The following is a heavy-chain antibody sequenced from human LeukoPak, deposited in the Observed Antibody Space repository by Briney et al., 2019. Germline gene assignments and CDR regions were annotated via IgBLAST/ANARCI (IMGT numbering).Heavy chain of an antibody. Sequence: SETLSLTCAVYGGSFSGYYWSWIRQPPGKGLEWIGEINHSGSTNYNPSLKSRVTISVDTSKNQFSLKLSSVTAADTAVYYCARGVLRYFDWLLWRNWFDPWGQGTLVTVSS. D-gene: IGHD3-9*01. CDR3: ARGVLRYFDWLLWRNWFDP. V-gene: IGHV4-34*01. CDR1: GGSFSGYY. J-gene: IGHJ5*02. CDR2: INHSGST.